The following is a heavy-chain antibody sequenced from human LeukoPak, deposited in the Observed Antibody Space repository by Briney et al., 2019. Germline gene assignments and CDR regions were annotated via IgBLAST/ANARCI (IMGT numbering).Heavy chain of an antibody. CDR3: ARDATGVAYGDYADY. CDR2: INPNSGGT. J-gene: IGHJ4*02. CDR1: GYTLTGYF. Sequence: ASVKVSCKASGYTLTGYFIHWVRQAPGLGLEWMGWINPNSGGTNYAQKFQGRVTMTRDTSISTAYMELSRLNSDDTAVYYCARDATGVAYGDYADYWGQGTLVTVSS. V-gene: IGHV1-2*02. D-gene: IGHD4-17*01.